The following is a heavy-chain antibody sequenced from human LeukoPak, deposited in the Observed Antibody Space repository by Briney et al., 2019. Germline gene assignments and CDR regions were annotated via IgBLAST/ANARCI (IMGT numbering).Heavy chain of an antibody. CDR1: GFTCSSYA. D-gene: IGHD2-2*01. CDR3: ARDASDIVVVPAAVGPFDY. V-gene: IGHV3-64*01. Sequence: GGSLRLSCAASGFTCSSYAMYLVRQAPGKGLEYVSVISRNGGSTHYANSVKGRFTISRDNPKNTLYLQMGSLRAEDMGVYYCARDASDIVVVPAAVGPFDYWGQGTLVTVSS. J-gene: IGHJ4*02. CDR2: ISRNGGST.